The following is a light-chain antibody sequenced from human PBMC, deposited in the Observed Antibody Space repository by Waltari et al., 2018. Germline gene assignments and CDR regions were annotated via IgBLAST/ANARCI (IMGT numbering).Light chain of an antibody. J-gene: IGLJ2*01. V-gene: IGLV1-47*01. CDR1: SSNLGSNL. Sequence: QSVLPQPHSASGTPGQRVTISSSGSSSNLGSNLVNWYQQVPGTTPKLLNYRNDQRPSGVPDRFSGSKSGTSASLAISGLRSEDEADYYCAAWDDKLGGRWEFGGGTKLTVL. CDR3: AAWDDKLGGRWE. CDR2: RND.